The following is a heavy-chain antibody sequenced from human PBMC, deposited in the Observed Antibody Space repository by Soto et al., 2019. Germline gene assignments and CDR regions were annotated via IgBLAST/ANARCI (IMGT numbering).Heavy chain of an antibody. Sequence: VGSLSLSCAASGLTFRSFTMNWVRQAPGKGLKWVSTISSNSAYIYYTDALRGRFTITRDNAKNSLHLQMNSLRAEDTAVYYCTSAASHDGGARGWFDPWGQGTLVTVSS. D-gene: IGHD2-15*01. CDR2: ISSNSAYI. V-gene: IGHV3-21*01. J-gene: IGHJ5*02. CDR1: GLTFRSFT. CDR3: TSAASHDGGARGWFDP.